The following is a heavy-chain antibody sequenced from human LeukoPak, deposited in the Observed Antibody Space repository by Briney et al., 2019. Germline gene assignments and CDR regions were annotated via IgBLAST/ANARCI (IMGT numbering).Heavy chain of an antibody. CDR3: ARDYNWNPPDY. Sequence: GGSLRLSCAASGFTFSSHWMHWVRQAPGKVLVWVSRINSDGSITTYADSAQGRFTISRDNAKNTLYLPMNSLRVQDTAVYYCARDYNWNPPDYWGQGTLVTASS. J-gene: IGHJ4*02. CDR1: GFTFSSHW. D-gene: IGHD1-1*01. CDR2: INSDGSIT. V-gene: IGHV3-74*01.